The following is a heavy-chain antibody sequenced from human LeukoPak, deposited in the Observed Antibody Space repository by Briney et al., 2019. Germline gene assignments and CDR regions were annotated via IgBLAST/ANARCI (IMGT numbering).Heavy chain of an antibody. CDR1: GGSVSSGSYY. Sequence: PSETLSLTCTVSGGSVSSGSYYWSWIRQPPGXXXXXXGYIYYSGSTNYNPSLKSRVTISVDTSKNQFSLKLSSVTAADTAVYYCARDRLGGSGSYYYYWGQGTLVTVSS. D-gene: IGHD3-10*01. CDR2: IYYSGST. J-gene: IGHJ4*02. CDR3: ARDRLGGSGSYYYY. V-gene: IGHV4-61*01.